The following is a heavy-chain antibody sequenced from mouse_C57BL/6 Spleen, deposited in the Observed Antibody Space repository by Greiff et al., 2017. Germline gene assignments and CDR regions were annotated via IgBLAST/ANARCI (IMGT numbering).Heavy chain of an antibody. Sequence: VQLQQSGPELVKPGASVKIPCKASGYTFTDYNMDWVKQSHGKSLEWIGDINPNNGGTIYNQKFKGKATLTVDKSSSTAYMELRSLTSEDTAVYDCARRGGLRQNYAMDYWGQGTSVTVSS. CDR2: INPNNGGT. CDR3: ARRGGLRQNYAMDY. D-gene: IGHD2-4*01. J-gene: IGHJ4*01. V-gene: IGHV1-18*01. CDR1: GYTFTDYN.